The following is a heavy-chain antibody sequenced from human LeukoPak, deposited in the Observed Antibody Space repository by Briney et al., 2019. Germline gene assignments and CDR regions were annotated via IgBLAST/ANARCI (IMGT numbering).Heavy chain of an antibody. J-gene: IGHJ4*02. Sequence: PGGSLRLSCTASGFNFRNFWMHWVRHAPGKGLVWVSRINSDGSSTNYADSVKGRFTISRDNAKNTLYLQMNSLRAEDTAVYYCARVDLHPWGFDYWGQGTLVTVSS. D-gene: IGHD7-27*01. CDR3: ARVDLHPWGFDY. V-gene: IGHV3-74*01. CDR2: INSDGSST. CDR1: GFNFRNFW.